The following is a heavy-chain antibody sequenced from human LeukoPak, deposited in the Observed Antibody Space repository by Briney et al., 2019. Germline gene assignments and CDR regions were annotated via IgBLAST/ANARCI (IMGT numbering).Heavy chain of an antibody. CDR3: ARVVPAALYYYYYMDV. J-gene: IGHJ6*03. V-gene: IGHV4-34*01. CDR2: INHSGST. CDR1: GGSFSGYY. Sequence: SSETLSLTCAVYGGSFSGYYWSWIRQPPGKGLEWIGEINHSGSTNYNPSLKSRVTISVDTSKNQFSLKLSSVTAADTAVYYCARVVPAALYYYYYMDVWGKGTTVTVSS. D-gene: IGHD2-2*01.